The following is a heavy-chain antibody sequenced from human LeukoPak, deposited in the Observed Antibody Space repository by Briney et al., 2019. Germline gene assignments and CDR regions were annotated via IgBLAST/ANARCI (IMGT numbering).Heavy chain of an antibody. Sequence: GGSLRLSCAVSGFTFSSYGMHWVRQAPGKGLEWVSGISGSGGSTDYADSVKGRFTISRDNSKNTLPLQVNSLRVDDTAVYYCAKDLRCSTTSCYRSFDIWGQGTMVTVSS. V-gene: IGHV3-23*01. J-gene: IGHJ3*02. CDR2: ISGSGGST. CDR3: AKDLRCSTTSCYRSFDI. CDR1: GFTFSSYG. D-gene: IGHD2-2*01.